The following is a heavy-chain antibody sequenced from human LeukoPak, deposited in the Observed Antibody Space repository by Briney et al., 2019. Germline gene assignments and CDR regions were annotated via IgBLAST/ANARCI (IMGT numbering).Heavy chain of an antibody. CDR1: GFTFSSYW. CDR3: ARDGSPPAGDSSVDY. D-gene: IGHD6-25*01. V-gene: IGHV3-7*01. Sequence: PGGSLRLSCAASGFTFSSYWMSWVRQAPGKGLEWVANTKQDGSEKYYVDSVKGRFTISRDNAKNSLYLQMNSLRAEDTAVYYCARDGSPPAGDSSVDYWGQGTLVTVSS. CDR2: TKQDGSEK. J-gene: IGHJ4*02.